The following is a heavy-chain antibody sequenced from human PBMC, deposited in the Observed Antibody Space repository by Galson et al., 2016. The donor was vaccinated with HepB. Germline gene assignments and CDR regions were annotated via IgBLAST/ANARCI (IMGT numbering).Heavy chain of an antibody. CDR2: IWYDGSNE. CDR1: GLTFSRYW. D-gene: IGHD3-3*01. CDR3: ARVPRVIIRNRYYFDF. J-gene: IGHJ4*02. V-gene: IGHV3-33*08. Sequence: SLRLSCAASGLTFSRYWMHWVRQAPGKGLEWVAVIWYDGSNEYYSDSVKGRFTISRDNSKNTLYLQMNSLRVEDTAVYFCARVPRVIIRNRYYFDFWGQGSLVTVSS.